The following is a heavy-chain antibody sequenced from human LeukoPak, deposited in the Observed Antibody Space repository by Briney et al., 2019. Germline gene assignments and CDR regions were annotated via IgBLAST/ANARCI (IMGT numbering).Heavy chain of an antibody. V-gene: IGHV3-7*03. CDR3: ARDQYDTWSRRGNFDS. J-gene: IGHJ4*02. CDR1: GFTFGKYW. D-gene: IGHD3-3*01. CDR2: IKLDGSEK. Sequence: GGSLRLSCVASGFTFGKYWMSWVRQAPGKGLEWEANIKLDGSEKNYVDSVKGRFTISRDNTKNSLYLQMNSLRVEDTAVFYCARDQYDTWSRRGNFDSWGQGTLVIVSS.